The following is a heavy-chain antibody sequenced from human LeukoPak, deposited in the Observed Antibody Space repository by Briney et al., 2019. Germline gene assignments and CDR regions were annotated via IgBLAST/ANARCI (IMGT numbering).Heavy chain of an antibody. CDR3: ANMAAEYYYYGMDV. Sequence: GGSLRLSCGASGFTFSSYGMHWVRQAPGKGLEWVAVISYDGSNKYYADSVKGRFTISRDNSKNTLYLQMNSLRAEDTAVYYCANMAAEYYYYGMDVWGQGTTVTVSS. D-gene: IGHD1-14*01. CDR1: GFTFSSYG. J-gene: IGHJ6*02. CDR2: ISYDGSNK. V-gene: IGHV3-30*18.